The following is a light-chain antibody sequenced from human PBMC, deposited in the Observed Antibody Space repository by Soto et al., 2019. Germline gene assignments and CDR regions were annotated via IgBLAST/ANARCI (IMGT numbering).Light chain of an antibody. Sequence: QAVVTQEPSLTVSPGGTVTLTCGSSTGAVTSGHFPYWFQQQPGQAPRTLIYDTNNKHSWTPARFSGSLLGGKAALTLSGAQSEDEAEYYCLLFLGADGVFGGGTKLTVL. CDR2: DTN. J-gene: IGLJ2*01. CDR3: LLFLGADGV. V-gene: IGLV7-46*01. CDR1: TGAVTSGHF.